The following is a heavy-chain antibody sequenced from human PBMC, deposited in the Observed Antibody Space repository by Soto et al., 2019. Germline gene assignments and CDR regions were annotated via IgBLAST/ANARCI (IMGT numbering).Heavy chain of an antibody. D-gene: IGHD3-10*01. J-gene: IGHJ4*02. Sequence: EVQLVESGGGLVQPGGSLRLSCAASGFTFSSYSMNWVRQAPGKGLEWVSYISSSSSTIYYADSVKGRFTISRDNAKNSLDVQMYSLRDEDTAVYYCARDAGSLLWFGELSVYWGQGTLVTVSS. CDR3: ARDAGSLLWFGELSVY. V-gene: IGHV3-48*02. CDR2: ISSSSSTI. CDR1: GFTFSSYS.